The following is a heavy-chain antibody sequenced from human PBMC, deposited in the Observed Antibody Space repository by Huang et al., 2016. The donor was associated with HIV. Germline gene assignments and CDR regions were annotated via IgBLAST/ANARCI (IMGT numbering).Heavy chain of an antibody. Sequence: QVQLVESGGGLVKPGGSLRLSCAASGFPFSDYYMCWIRQAPVKGVELFSYISSSGSTIYYADSVKGRFTISRDNAKNSLYLQMNSLRAEDTAVYYCARDHSYGWFDYWGQGTLVTVSS. CDR3: ARDHSYGWFDY. V-gene: IGHV3-11*01. CDR2: ISSSGSTI. D-gene: IGHD5-18*01. J-gene: IGHJ4*02. CDR1: GFPFSDYY.